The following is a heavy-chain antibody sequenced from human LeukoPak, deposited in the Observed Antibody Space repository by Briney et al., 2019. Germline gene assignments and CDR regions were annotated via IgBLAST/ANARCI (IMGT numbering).Heavy chain of an antibody. D-gene: IGHD1-26*01. CDR3: ARDPYRFAFDI. Sequence: GGSLRLSCAASGFIFSTIYMSWVRQTPGQGLEWVANINVDGTAEYYVDSVKGRFTISRDNANNSLYLQMNSLRAEDTAVYYCARDPYRFAFDIWGQGAVVLVSS. V-gene: IGHV3-7*03. J-gene: IGHJ3*02. CDR1: GFIFSTIY. CDR2: INVDGTAE.